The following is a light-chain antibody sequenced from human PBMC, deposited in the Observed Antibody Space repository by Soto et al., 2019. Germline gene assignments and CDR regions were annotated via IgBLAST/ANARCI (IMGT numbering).Light chain of an antibody. J-gene: IGLJ1*01. Sequence: QSVLTQPPSASGTPGQRVTISCSGSSSNIGSNYVYWYQQLPGTAPKLLIYSNNQRPSGVPDRFSGSKSGTSASLAISGLRSEDEADYDCAAWDDSLGGVFGTGTKVTVL. CDR3: AAWDDSLGGV. CDR2: SNN. CDR1: SSNIGSNY. V-gene: IGLV1-47*02.